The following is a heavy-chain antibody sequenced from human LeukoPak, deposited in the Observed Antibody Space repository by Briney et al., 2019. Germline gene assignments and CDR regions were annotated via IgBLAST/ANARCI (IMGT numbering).Heavy chain of an antibody. CDR3: ARGGDIMVPPAALDV. V-gene: IGHV1-2*02. CDR1: GYTFNAYY. CDR2: INPNNGDT. D-gene: IGHD2-2*01. Sequence: GASVQVSCKTSGYTFNAYYIHWVRQAPGQGLEWMGWINPNNGDTKYAQKFQGRVTMTRDTSISTAYMEVSRLRSDDTAMYYCARGGDIMVPPAALDVWGKGTTVTVSS. J-gene: IGHJ6*04.